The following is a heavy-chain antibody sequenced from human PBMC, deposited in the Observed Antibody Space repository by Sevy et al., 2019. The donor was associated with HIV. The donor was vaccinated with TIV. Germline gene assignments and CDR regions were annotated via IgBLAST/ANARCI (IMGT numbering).Heavy chain of an antibody. CDR1: GGTFSSYA. J-gene: IGHJ4*02. V-gene: IGHV1-69*13. CDR2: IIPIFGTA. CDR3: ARWGGSGSYFYYFDY. D-gene: IGHD3-10*01. Sequence: ASVKVSCKASGGTFSSYAISWVRQAPGQGLEWMGGIIPIFGTANYAQKFQGRVTITADESTSTAYMELSSLRSEDTAMYYCARWGGSGSYFYYFDYWGQGTLVTVSS.